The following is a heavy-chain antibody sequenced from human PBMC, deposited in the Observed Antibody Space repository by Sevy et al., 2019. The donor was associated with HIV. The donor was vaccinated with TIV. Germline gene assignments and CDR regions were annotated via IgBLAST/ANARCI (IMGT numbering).Heavy chain of an antibody. D-gene: IGHD3-22*01. V-gene: IGHV3-20*04. Sequence: GGSLRLSCAASGFTFEDYGMNWVRQVPGKGLEWVCGINWNANKTGYRDSVKGRFSISRDNAKNSVYLQMNSLRVEDTALYYCARDGYDSSGSFYWYFDLWGRGTLVTVSS. J-gene: IGHJ2*01. CDR2: INWNANKT. CDR3: ARDGYDSSGSFYWYFDL. CDR1: GFTFEDYG.